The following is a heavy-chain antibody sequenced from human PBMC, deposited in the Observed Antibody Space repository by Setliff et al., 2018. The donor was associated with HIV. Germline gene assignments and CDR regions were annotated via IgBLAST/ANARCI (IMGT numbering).Heavy chain of an antibody. CDR1: GFTFDDYA. Sequence: SLKISCAASGFTFDDYAMHWVRQAPGKGLEWVSGISWDSGSVGYADSVRGRFTISRDNAKKSLYLRMNSLRTEDTAVYYCARYPADTASSDVWGKGTTVTVSS. CDR2: ISWDSGSV. J-gene: IGHJ6*04. V-gene: IGHV3-9*01. CDR3: ARYPADTASSDV. D-gene: IGHD5-18*01.